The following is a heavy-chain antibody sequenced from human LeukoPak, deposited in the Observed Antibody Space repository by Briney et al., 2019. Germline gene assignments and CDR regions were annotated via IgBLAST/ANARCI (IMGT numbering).Heavy chain of an antibody. V-gene: IGHV4-31*03. CDR1: GGSISSGGYY. J-gene: IGHJ3*02. CDR3: RGTIFGVVEAFDI. CDR2: IYYSGST. D-gene: IGHD3-3*01. Sequence: PSETLSLTCTVSGGSISSGGYYWSWIRQHPGEGLEWIGYIYYSGSTYYNPSLKSRVTISVDTSKNQFSLKLSSVTAADTAVYYCRGTIFGVVEAFDIWGQGTMVTVSS.